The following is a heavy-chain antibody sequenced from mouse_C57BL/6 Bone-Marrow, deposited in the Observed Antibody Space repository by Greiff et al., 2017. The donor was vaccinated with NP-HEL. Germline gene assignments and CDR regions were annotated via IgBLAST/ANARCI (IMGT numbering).Heavy chain of an antibody. CDR2: ISYDGSN. CDR1: GYSITSGYY. D-gene: IGHD1-1*01. V-gene: IGHV3-6*01. Sequence: EVQLQESGPGLVKPSQSLSLTCSVTGYSITSGYYWNWIRQFPGNKLEWMGYISYDGSNNYNPSLKNRISITRDTSKNQFFLKLNSVTTEDTATYYCARERIFITTVVSYWYFDVWGTGTTVTVSS. J-gene: IGHJ1*03. CDR3: ARERIFITTVVSYWYFDV.